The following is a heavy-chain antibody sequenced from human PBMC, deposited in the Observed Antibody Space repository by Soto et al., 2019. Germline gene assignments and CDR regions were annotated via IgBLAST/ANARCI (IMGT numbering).Heavy chain of an antibody. CDR2: ISGSGGST. CDR1: GFTFSSYA. CDR3: SGCSGGACHQNYGMDV. D-gene: IGHD2-15*01. Sequence: GESLKISCAASGFTFSSYAMSWVRQAPGKGLEWVSAISGSGGSTYYADSVKGRFTISRDNAKNSLFLQMNSLRAEDTAVYYCSGCSGGACHQNYGMDVWGQGTTVTVSS. J-gene: IGHJ6*02. V-gene: IGHV3-23*01.